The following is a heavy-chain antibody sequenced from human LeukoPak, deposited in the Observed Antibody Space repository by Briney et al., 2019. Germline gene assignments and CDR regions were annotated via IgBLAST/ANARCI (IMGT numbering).Heavy chain of an antibody. Sequence: GGSLRLSCAASGFTFSTNSMNWVRHAPGKGLEWVSSIGISSSHTFYADSVKGRFTISRDNAENSVYLQMNSLRAEDTAVYYGAKDLTTVATPYYYYYMDVWGKGTTVTVSS. J-gene: IGHJ6*03. D-gene: IGHD4-23*01. V-gene: IGHV3-21*01. CDR2: IGISSSHT. CDR1: GFTFSTNS. CDR3: AKDLTTVATPYYYYYMDV.